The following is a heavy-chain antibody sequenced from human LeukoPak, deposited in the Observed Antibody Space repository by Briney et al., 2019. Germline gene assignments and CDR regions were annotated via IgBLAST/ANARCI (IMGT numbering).Heavy chain of an antibody. D-gene: IGHD5-12*01. V-gene: IGHV3-48*01. CDR2: ISSSGSTI. CDR3: ARRGSGYTEPIDY. CDR1: GFTFSSYD. J-gene: IGHJ4*02. Sequence: GSLRLSCAASGFTFSSYDMNWVRQAPGKGLEWVSYISSSGSTIYYADSVKGRVTISRDNAKNSLYLQMNSLRAEDTAMYYCARRGSGYTEPIDYWGQGTLVTVSS.